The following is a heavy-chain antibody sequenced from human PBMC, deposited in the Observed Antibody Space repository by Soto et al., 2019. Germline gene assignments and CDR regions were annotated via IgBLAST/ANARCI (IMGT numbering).Heavy chain of an antibody. D-gene: IGHD5-18*01. CDR1: GGSFSGYY. J-gene: IGHJ5*02. Sequence: SETLSLTCAVYGGSFSGYYWSWIRQPPGKGLEWIGEINHSGSTNYNPSLKSRVTISVDTSKNQFSLKLSSVTAADTAVYYCASQGGDTAMVNWFDPWGQGTLVTVSS. CDR3: ASQGGDTAMVNWFDP. CDR2: INHSGST. V-gene: IGHV4-34*01.